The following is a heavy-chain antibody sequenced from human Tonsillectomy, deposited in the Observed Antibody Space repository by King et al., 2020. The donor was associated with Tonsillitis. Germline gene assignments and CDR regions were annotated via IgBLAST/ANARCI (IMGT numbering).Heavy chain of an antibody. J-gene: IGHJ4*02. Sequence: QVQLVQSGSEVKKPGASVKISCQMSGSPFSDHHIHWVRQVPGRGLECMGLINPNGGQTRYAQKFQDRVTMTRDTSTTTLYMELRRLTSEDTAVYYCARGDEAHQLLSPLPDWGQGTVVIVSS. CDR3: ARGDEAHQLLSPLPD. D-gene: IGHD2-2*01. V-gene: IGHV1-46*01. CDR1: GSPFSDHH. CDR2: INPNGGQT.